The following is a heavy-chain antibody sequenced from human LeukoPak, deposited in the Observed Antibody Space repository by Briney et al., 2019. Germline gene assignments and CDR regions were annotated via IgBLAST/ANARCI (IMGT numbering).Heavy chain of an antibody. Sequence: PSETLSLTCTVSGGSISSYYWSWIRQPPGKGLEWIGYIYYSGSTNYNPSLKSRVTISVDRSKNQFSLKLSSVTAADTAVYYCARASLTAAAGLDYWGQGTLVTVSS. CDR3: ARASLTAAAGLDY. CDR2: IYYSGST. J-gene: IGHJ4*02. CDR1: GGSISSYY. D-gene: IGHD6-13*01. V-gene: IGHV4-59*12.